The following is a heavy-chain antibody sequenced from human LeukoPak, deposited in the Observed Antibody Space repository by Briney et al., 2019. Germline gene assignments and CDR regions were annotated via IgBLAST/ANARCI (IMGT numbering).Heavy chain of an antibody. CDR3: ARTREPYYYGSGSYYA. V-gene: IGHV4-39*07. CDR2: ISHGGST. D-gene: IGHD3-10*01. Sequence: SETLSLTCTVSGDSISSSSYYWSWIRQPPGKGLEWIGEISHGGSTIYNPSLKSRITISVDTSKNQFSLRLNSVAAADTAVYYCARTREPYYYGSGSYYAWGQGTLVTVSS. J-gene: IGHJ5*02. CDR1: GDSISSSSYY.